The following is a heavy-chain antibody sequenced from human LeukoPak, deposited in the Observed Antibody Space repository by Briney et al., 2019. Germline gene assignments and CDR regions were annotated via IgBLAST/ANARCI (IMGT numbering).Heavy chain of an antibody. V-gene: IGHV3-48*03. CDR3: ARTLTFDY. CDR2: ISSSGSSI. J-gene: IGHJ4*02. CDR1: GFSFSTYE. Sequence: QPGGSLRLSCAASGFSFSTYEMNWVRQAPGKGLEWVSFISSSGSSIHYADSVKGRFTISRDNAKNSLYLQMDSLRAEDTAVYYCARTLTFDYWGQGTLVTVSS. D-gene: IGHD3-9*01.